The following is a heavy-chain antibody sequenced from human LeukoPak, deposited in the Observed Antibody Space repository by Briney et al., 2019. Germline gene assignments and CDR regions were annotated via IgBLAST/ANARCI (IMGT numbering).Heavy chain of an antibody. V-gene: IGHV4-4*07. CDR2: IYTSGST. J-gene: IGHJ6*03. CDR3: ARDAIPTFSGYYDSYYMDV. D-gene: IGHD2/OR15-2a*01. Sequence: PSETLSLTCTVSGGSISSYYWGWIRQPAGKGLEWIGRIYTSGSTNYNPSLKSRVTMSVDTSKNQFSLKLISVTAADTAVYCCARDAIPTFSGYYDSYYMDVWGKGTTVTVSS. CDR1: GGSISSYY.